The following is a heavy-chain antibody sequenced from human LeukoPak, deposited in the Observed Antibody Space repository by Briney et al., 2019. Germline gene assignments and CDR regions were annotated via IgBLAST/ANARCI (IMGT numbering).Heavy chain of an antibody. CDR3: ARVRLMIGILAAAGTGWWFDP. J-gene: IGHJ5*02. Sequence: GASVQVSCKASGYTFTSYGISWVRQAPGQGLEWMGWISAYNGNTNYAQKLQGRVTMTTDTSTSTAYLELRSLRSDDTAVYYCARVRLMIGILAAAGTGWWFDPWGQGTLVTVSS. D-gene: IGHD6-13*01. V-gene: IGHV1-18*01. CDR2: ISAYNGNT. CDR1: GYTFTSYG.